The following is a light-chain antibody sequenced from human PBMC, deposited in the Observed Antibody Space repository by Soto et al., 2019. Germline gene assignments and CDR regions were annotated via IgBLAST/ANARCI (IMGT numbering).Light chain of an antibody. J-gene: IGKJ4*01. CDR1: QTISDY. Sequence: DIQMTQSPSSLSTSVGDRVTITCRASQTISDYLNWYQQKPGKAPKLLMYDASSLQSGVPSRFSGSGSGTEFTLTISSLQPDDFATYYCQQYNSYLVTFGGGTKVEIK. CDR2: DAS. CDR3: QQYNSYLVT. V-gene: IGKV1-5*01.